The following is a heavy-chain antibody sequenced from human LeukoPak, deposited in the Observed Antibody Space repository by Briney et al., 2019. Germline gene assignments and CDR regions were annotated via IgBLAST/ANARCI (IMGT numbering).Heavy chain of an antibody. V-gene: IGHV3-23*01. CDR2: ITNSGDTT. CDR3: AKDVYGDYGAFDY. Sequence: GGSLRLSCAASGFTFRSSAMSWVRQAPGKGLEWVSVITNSGDTTHYADSVRGRFTISRDNSKSTLYLQMNSLGAEDTAIYYCAKDVYGDYGAFDYWGQGTLVTVSS. CDR1: GFTFRSSA. J-gene: IGHJ4*02. D-gene: IGHD4-17*01.